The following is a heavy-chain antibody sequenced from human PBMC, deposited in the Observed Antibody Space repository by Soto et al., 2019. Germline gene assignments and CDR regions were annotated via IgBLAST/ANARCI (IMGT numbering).Heavy chain of an antibody. V-gene: IGHV3-53*04. CDR1: GFTVSSNY. CDR2: IYSGGST. J-gene: IGHJ4*02. D-gene: IGHD6-19*01. Sequence: EVQLVESGGGLVQPGGSLRLSCAASGFTVSSNYMSWVRQAPGKGLEWVSVIYSGGSTYYADSVKGRFTISRHNSKNTPHVQMNSLRAEGTAVYYCARGNSSGWYWRSIDNGGQGNLVTVSS. CDR3: ARGNSSGWYWRSIDN.